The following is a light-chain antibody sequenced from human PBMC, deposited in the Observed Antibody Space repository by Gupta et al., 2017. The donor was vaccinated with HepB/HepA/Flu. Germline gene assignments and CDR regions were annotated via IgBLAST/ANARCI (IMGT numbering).Light chain of an antibody. J-gene: IGKJ1*01. CDR1: QSVSIS. Sequence: IVMTQSPATLSVSPGERDTLSGRASQSVSISLAWYQQKPGQAPRLLIYGASTRATGIPARFSGSRSGTEFSLTISSLQSEDSAVYYCQQYNNWPPWTFGQGTKVEIK. CDR3: QQYNNWPPWT. CDR2: GAS. V-gene: IGKV3-15*01.